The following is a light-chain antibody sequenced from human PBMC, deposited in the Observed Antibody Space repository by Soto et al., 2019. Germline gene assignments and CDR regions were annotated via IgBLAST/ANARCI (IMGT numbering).Light chain of an antibody. CDR1: QSVSSY. CDR3: QQYGTSPTLT. J-gene: IGKJ1*01. Sequence: EIVMTQSPATLSVSPGERATLSCRASQSVSSYLAWYQQKPGQAPRLLIYDASSRATGIPDRFSGSGSGTDFTLTISRLEPEDFAVDYCQQYGTSPTLTFGQGTKVDI. V-gene: IGKV3-20*01. CDR2: DAS.